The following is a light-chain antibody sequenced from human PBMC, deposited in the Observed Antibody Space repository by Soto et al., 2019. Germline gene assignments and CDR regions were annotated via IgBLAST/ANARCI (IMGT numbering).Light chain of an antibody. V-gene: IGKV1-9*01. CDR2: ATS. CDR1: QDIANY. CDR3: QQVNSYPLT. Sequence: IQFTQSPSFLSASVGDRVTIPCRASQDIANYLAWYQQKPGKAPKFLIYATSTFQSGVPSRFSGGGSGTEFTLTISSLQPEDFATYYCQQVNSYPLTFGGGTKVDIK. J-gene: IGKJ4*01.